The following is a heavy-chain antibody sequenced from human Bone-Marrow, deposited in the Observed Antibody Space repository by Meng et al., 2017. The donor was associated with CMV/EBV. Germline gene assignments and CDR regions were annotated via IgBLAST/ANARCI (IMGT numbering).Heavy chain of an antibody. J-gene: IGHJ3*02. V-gene: IGHV3-30*02. CDR1: GFTFSSYG. CDR3: ARAGVPAVIDAFDI. CDR2: IRYDGSNK. Sequence: GESLKISCAASGFTFSSYGMHWVRQAPGKGLEWVAFIRYDGSNKYYADSVKGRFTSSRDNSKNTLYLQMNSLRAEDTAVYYCARAGVPAVIDAFDIWGEGTMV. D-gene: IGHD2-2*01.